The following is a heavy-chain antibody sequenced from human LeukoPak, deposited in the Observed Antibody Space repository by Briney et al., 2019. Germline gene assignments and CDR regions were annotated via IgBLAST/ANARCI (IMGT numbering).Heavy chain of an antibody. D-gene: IGHD4-17*01. CDR2: LSGNGGST. V-gene: IGHV3-23*01. CDR1: GFTLSSYW. Sequence: GSLRLSCAASGFTLSSYWMHWVRQAPGRGLEWVSTLSGNGGSTYYADSVKGRFTTSRDNSKNTLYLQMDSLKGEDTAVYYCAKSRRLYGDFIDYWGQGTLVTVSS. J-gene: IGHJ4*02. CDR3: AKSRRLYGDFIDY.